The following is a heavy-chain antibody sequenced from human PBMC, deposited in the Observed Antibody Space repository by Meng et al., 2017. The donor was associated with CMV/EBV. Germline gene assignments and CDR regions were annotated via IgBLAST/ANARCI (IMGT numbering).Heavy chain of an antibody. CDR2: IGSSSSYI. D-gene: IGHD3-3*01. CDR3: ARDQYDFWSGYFPSDGMDV. Sequence: GGSLRLSCAASGFTFSSYSMNWVRQAPGKGLEWVSSIGSSSSYIYYADSVKGRFTISRDNAKNSLYLQMNSLRAEDTAVYYCARDQYDFWSGYFPSDGMDVWGQGTTVTVSS. J-gene: IGHJ6*02. V-gene: IGHV3-21*01. CDR1: GFTFSSYS.